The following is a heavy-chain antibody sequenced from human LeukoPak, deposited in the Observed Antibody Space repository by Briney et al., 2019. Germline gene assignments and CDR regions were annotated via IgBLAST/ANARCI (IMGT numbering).Heavy chain of an antibody. CDR2: INPNSGGT. V-gene: IGHV1-2*02. D-gene: IGHD3-22*01. J-gene: IGHJ6*02. CDR1: GYTFTGYY. CDR3: ARGKGQYHYDSSGYYYDI. Sequence: ASVKVSCKASGYTFTGYYMHWVRQAPGQGLEWMGWINPNSGGTNYAQKFQGRVTMTRDTSISTAYMELSRLRSDDTAVYYCARGKGQYHYDSSGYYYDIWGQGTTVTVSS.